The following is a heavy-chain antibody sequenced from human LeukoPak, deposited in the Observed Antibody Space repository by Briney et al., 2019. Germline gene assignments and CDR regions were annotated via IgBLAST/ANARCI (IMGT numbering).Heavy chain of an antibody. CDR1: GYTFTGYY. D-gene: IGHD2-21*01. Sequence: ASVKVSCKASGYTFTGYYMHWVRQAPGQGLGWMGWINPNSGGTNYAQKFQGRVTMTRDTSISTAYMELSRLRSDDTAVYYCARSLWHYYYGMDVWGQGTTVTVSS. J-gene: IGHJ6*02. CDR3: ARSLWHYYYGMDV. CDR2: INPNSGGT. V-gene: IGHV1-2*02.